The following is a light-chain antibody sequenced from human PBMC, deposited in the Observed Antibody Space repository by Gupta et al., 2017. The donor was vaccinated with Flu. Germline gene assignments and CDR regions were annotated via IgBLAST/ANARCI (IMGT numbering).Light chain of an antibody. CDR2: WAS. V-gene: IGKV4-1*01. J-gene: IGKJ5*01. CDR1: QSVLYSSNNKNY. CDR3: QQYYSTPIT. Sequence: DTVMTQSPAPLAVSRGERATINCKSSQSVLYSSNNKNYLAWYQQKPGQPPKLLIYWASTRESGVPDRFSGSGSGTDFTLTISSLQAEDVAVYYCQQYYSTPITFGQGTRLEIK.